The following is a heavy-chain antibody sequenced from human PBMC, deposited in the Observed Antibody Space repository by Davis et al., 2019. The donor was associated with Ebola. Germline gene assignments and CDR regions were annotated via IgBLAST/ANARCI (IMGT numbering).Heavy chain of an antibody. J-gene: IGHJ3*02. D-gene: IGHD2-15*01. Sequence: SETLSFTCTVSGGSINSGGSYWSWIRQHPGKGLEWIGHINYSGSTYYNPSLKSRVSISVETSKKQFSLKLKSVTAADTAVYYCVRVAWFQGLVVESLAFDIWGQGTMVTVSS. CDR2: INYSGST. CDR1: GGSINSGGSY. V-gene: IGHV4-31*03. CDR3: VRVAWFQGLVVESLAFDI.